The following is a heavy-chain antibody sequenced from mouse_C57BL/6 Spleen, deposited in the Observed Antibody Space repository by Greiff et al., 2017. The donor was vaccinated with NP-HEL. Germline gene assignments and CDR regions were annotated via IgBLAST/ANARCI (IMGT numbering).Heavy chain of an antibody. CDR3: ARQQDYDGCAY. D-gene: IGHD2-4*01. J-gene: IGHJ3*01. V-gene: IGHV5-15*01. CDR1: GFTFSDYG. CDR2: ISNLAYSI. Sequence: EVQVVESGGGLVQPGGSLKLSCAASGFTFSDYGMAWVRQAPRKGPEWVAFISNLAYSIYYADTVTGRFTISRENAKNTLYLEMSSLRSEDTAMYYCARQQDYDGCAYWGQGTLVTVSA.